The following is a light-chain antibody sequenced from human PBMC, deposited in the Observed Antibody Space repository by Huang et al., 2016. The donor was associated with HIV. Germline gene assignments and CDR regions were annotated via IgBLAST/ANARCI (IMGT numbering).Light chain of an antibody. V-gene: IGKV1-NL1*01. CDR3: QQYYTSPT. Sequence: DIQMTQSPSSLSAFVGYTVTITCRASQGISNSVAWYQQKPGKAPNLLLYSTSRLESGVPSRFRGGGSGTDYTLTINSLQPDDFATYYCQQYYTSPTFGQGSKVEIK. CDR2: STS. CDR1: QGISNS. J-gene: IGKJ1*01.